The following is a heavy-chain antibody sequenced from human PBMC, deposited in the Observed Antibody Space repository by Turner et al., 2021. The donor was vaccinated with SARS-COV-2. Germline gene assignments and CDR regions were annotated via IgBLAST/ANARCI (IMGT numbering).Heavy chain of an antibody. J-gene: IGHJ6*02. CDR3: ARDVTMTQWLVPSYGMDV. D-gene: IGHD6-19*01. V-gene: IGHV3-21*01. CDR1: GFTFSAYT. CDR2: ISSGSSYI. Sequence: EVQLLESGGGLVQPGGSLRHSCAASGFTFSAYTMNWVSQAPGKGLEWVSAISSGSSYIYYADSVKGRFTISRDNAKNSLYLQMNSLRAEDTAVYYCARDVTMTQWLVPSYGMDVWGQGTTVTVSS.